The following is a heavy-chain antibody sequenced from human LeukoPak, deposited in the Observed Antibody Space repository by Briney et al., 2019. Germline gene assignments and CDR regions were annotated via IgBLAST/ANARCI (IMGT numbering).Heavy chain of an antibody. J-gene: IGHJ4*02. V-gene: IGHV1-8*01. D-gene: IGHD2-8*01. CDR2: MNPKSGNT. CDR3: ARLNGLPDY. Sequence: ASVKVSCKASGYTFTSYDINWVRQATGQGLEWMGWMNPKSGNTGYAQKFQGKVTMTRDTSISTAYMEVSSLTFEDTAIYYCARLNGLPDYWGQGTLVTVSS. CDR1: GYTFTSYD.